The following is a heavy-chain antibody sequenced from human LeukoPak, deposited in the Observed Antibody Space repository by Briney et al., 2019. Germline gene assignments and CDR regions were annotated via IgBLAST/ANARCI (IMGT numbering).Heavy chain of an antibody. CDR2: ISSSSSYI. Sequence: GGSLRLSCAASGFTFSSYSMNWVRQAPGKGLEWVSSISSSSSYIYYADSVKGRSTISRDNAKSSLYLQMNSLRAEDTAVYYCARGNIYGDYPSEFDYWGQGTLVTVSS. CDR3: ARGNIYGDYPSEFDY. V-gene: IGHV3-21*01. CDR1: GFTFSSYS. J-gene: IGHJ4*02. D-gene: IGHD4-17*01.